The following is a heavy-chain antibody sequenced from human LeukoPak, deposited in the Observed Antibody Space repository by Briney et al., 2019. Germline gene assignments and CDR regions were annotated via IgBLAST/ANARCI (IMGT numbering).Heavy chain of an antibody. CDR2: ISYDGSNK. J-gene: IGHJ5*02. V-gene: IGHV3-30*03. CDR3: ARENHYSSSDWFDP. CDR1: GFTFSSYG. Sequence: PGGSLRLSCAASGFTFSSYGMHWVRQAPGKGLEWVAVISYDGSNKYYADSVKGRFTISRDNSKNTLYLQMNSLRAEDTAVYYCARENHYSSSDWFDPWGQGTLVTVSS. D-gene: IGHD6-6*01.